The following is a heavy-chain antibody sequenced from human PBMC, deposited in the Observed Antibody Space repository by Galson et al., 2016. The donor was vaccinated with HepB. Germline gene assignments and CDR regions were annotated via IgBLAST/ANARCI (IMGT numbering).Heavy chain of an antibody. D-gene: IGHD3-10*01. CDR3: ARDRSFGGGSTWYDVMDV. Sequence: SLRLSCAASGFTFSTYWMTWVRQAPGKGLEWVANINQGGSEENYVDSMKGRFTISRDNAKNSLFLQINSLRAEDAAVYYCARDRSFGGGSTWYDVMDVWGQGTTVNVSS. CDR1: GFTFSTYW. J-gene: IGHJ6*02. V-gene: IGHV3-7*05. CDR2: INQGGSEE.